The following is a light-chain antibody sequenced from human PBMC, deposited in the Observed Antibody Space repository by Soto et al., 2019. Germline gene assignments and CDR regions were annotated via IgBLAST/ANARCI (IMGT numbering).Light chain of an antibody. J-gene: IGLJ1*01. CDR3: FSYTSGNTRV. CDR2: EVS. V-gene: IGLV2-14*01. Sequence: QSVLTQPASVSGSPGQSITISCSGSSXDVGVYNYVSWYQHLPDEAPKLLIYEVSNRPSGISTRFSGTKSGNTASLTISGLQAEDEADYYCFSYTSGNTRVFGTGTKVNVL. CDR1: SXDVGVYNY.